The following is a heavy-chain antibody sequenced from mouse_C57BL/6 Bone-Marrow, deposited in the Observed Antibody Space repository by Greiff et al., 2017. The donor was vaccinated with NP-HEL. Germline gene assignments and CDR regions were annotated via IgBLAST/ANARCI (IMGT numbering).Heavy chain of an antibody. CDR3: AREEGHYYGSSWFAY. D-gene: IGHD1-1*01. J-gene: IGHJ3*01. CDR1: GFTFTDYY. Sequence: VQLQQSGPVLVKPGPSVKISCKASGFTFTDYYMHWVKQSHGKSLEWIGLVYPYNGGTSYNQKFKGKATLTVDTSSSTAYMELNSLTSEDSAVYYGAREEGHYYGSSWFAYWGQGTLVTVSA. CDR2: VYPYNGGT. V-gene: IGHV1-36*01.